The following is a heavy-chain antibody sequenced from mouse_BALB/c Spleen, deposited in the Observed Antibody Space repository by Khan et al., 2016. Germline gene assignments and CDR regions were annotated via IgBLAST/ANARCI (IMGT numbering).Heavy chain of an antibody. CDR3: ARRNDGYYFDY. CDR1: GFTFSSYG. D-gene: IGHD2-3*01. Sequence: VELVESGGDLVKPGGSLKLSCAASGFTFSSYGMSWVRQTPDKRLEWVATISSGGSYTYYPDSVKGRFTISRDNAKNTLYLQMSSLKSEDTALYYGARRNDGYYFDYWGQGTTLTVSS. CDR2: ISSGGSYT. J-gene: IGHJ2*01. V-gene: IGHV5-6*01.